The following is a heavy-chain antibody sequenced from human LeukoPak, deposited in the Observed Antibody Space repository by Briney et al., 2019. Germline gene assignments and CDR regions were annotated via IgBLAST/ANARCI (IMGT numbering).Heavy chain of an antibody. Sequence: GASVKVSCKSSGYTFTSYPMHWVRQAPGQRLEWMGWINTDNGDTKYSQEFQGRVTITRNTSISTAYMELSSLRSEDTAVYYCARRRYSSSWYGFYWFDPWGQGTLVTVSS. CDR1: GYTFTSYP. V-gene: IGHV1-3*03. D-gene: IGHD6-13*01. J-gene: IGHJ5*02. CDR3: ARRRYSSSWYGFYWFDP. CDR2: INTDNGDT.